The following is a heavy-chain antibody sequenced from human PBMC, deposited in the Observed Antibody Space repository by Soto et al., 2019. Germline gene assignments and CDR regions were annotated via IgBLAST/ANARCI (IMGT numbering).Heavy chain of an antibody. CDR1: GFTFSIYG. V-gene: IGHV3-30*03. CDR3: ARDHRLYYSDAFDI. D-gene: IGHD1-26*01. CDR2: ISFDGSEK. J-gene: IGHJ3*02. Sequence: QVQLVESGGGVVQPGRSLRLSCAASGFTFSIYGMHWVRHAPGKGLEWVAMISFDGSEKYYTDSVKGRFHISRDSSKNTMYLQMDSLRVEDTAVYYCARDHRLYYSDAFDIWGQGTTVTVSS.